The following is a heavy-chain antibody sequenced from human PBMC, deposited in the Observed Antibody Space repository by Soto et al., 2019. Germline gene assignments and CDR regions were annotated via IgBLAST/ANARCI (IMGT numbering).Heavy chain of an antibody. CDR1: GFTFSSYE. J-gene: IGHJ5*02. V-gene: IGHV3-48*03. Sequence: GGSLRLSCAASGFTFSSYEMNWVRQAPGKGLEWVSYISSSGSPIYYADSVKGRFTISRDNAKNSLYLQMNSLRAEDTAVYYCARSWGVYCSSTSCYSPWFDPWGQGILVTVSS. CDR2: ISSSGSPI. D-gene: IGHD2-2*02. CDR3: ARSWGVYCSSTSCYSPWFDP.